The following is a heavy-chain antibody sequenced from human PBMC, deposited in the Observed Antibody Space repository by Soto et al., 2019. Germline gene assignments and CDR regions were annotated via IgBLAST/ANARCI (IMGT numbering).Heavy chain of an antibody. J-gene: IGHJ6*02. V-gene: IGHV3-33*01. CDR3: ARDGDTAMVRGYYYYGMDV. Sequence: HPGGSLRLSCAASGFTFSSYGMHWVRQAPGKGLEWVAVIWYDGSNKYYADSVKGRFTISRDNSKNTLYLQMNSLRAEDTAVYYCARDGDTAMVRGYYYYGMDVWGQGTTVTVSS. CDR2: IWYDGSNK. D-gene: IGHD5-18*01. CDR1: GFTFSSYG.